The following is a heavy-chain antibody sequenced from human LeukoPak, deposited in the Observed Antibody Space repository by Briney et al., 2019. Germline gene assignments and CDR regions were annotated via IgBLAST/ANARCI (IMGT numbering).Heavy chain of an antibody. CDR1: GGSISSYY. V-gene: IGHV4-59*08. CDR2: IYYSGST. CDR3: ARHGVDIVADAFDI. J-gene: IGHJ3*02. D-gene: IGHD5-12*01. Sequence: PSETLSLTCTVSGGSISSYYWSWIRQPPGKGLEWIGYIYYSGSTNYNPSLKSRVTISVDTSKNQFSLKLSSVTAADTAVYYCARHGVDIVADAFDIWGQGTMVTVSS.